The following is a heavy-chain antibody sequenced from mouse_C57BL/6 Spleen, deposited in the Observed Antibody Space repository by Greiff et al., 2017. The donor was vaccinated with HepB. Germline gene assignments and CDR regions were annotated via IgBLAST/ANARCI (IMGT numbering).Heavy chain of an antibody. CDR3: ARYPIYDGYYVRWCDY. V-gene: IGHV1-4*01. CDR1: GYNFTSYT. J-gene: IGHJ2*01. CDR2: INPSSGYT. Sequence: QVQLKESGAELARPGASVKMSCKASGYNFTSYTMHWVKQRPGQGLEWIGYINPSSGYTNYNQKFKDKATLTADKSSSTAYMQLSSLTSEDSAVYYCARYPIYDGYYVRWCDYWGQGTTLTVSS. D-gene: IGHD2-3*01.